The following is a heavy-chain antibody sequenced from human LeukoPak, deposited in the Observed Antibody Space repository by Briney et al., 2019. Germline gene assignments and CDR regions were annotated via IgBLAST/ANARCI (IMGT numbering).Heavy chain of an antibody. J-gene: IGHJ6*03. CDR1: GFTFSSYS. V-gene: IGHV3-21*01. D-gene: IGHD3-3*01. Sequence: GGSLRLSCAASGFTFSSYSMNWVCQAPRKGLEWVSSISSSSSYIYYADSVKGRFTISRDNAKNSLYLQMNSLRAEDTAVYYCARVNYDFWSGPEYYMDVWGKGTTVTVSS. CDR3: ARVNYDFWSGPEYYMDV. CDR2: ISSSSSYI.